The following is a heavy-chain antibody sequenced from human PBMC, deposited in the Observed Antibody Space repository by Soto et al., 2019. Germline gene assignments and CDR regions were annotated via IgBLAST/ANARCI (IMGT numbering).Heavy chain of an antibody. J-gene: IGHJ4*02. D-gene: IGHD1-26*01. CDR1: RDSIRNYY. V-gene: IGHV4-59*01. CDR3: VKGGEWELTLGRDY. CDR2: RYNTGST. Sequence: SETLSLTCTVPRDSIRNYYWSWIRQPPGKRLEWIGYRYNTGSTNYSPSLRSRVTISVDTSKNQFSLKLTSLSAEDTAVYYCVKGGEWELTLGRDYWGQGTLVTVSS.